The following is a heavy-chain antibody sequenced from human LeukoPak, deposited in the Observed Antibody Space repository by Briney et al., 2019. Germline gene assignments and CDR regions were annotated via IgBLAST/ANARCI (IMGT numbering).Heavy chain of an antibody. J-gene: IGHJ4*02. D-gene: IGHD5-24*01. CDR1: GFTFSTYI. V-gene: IGHV3-23*01. CDR3: AKSGYNRFDY. Sequence: GRSLRLSCAVSGFTFSTYIFHWVRQAPGKGLEWVSNVSGSGRGENTYYADSVKGRFTISRDNSKNTLILQMNSLRAEDTAVYYCAKSGYNRFDYWGQGILVTVSS. CDR2: VSGSGRGENT.